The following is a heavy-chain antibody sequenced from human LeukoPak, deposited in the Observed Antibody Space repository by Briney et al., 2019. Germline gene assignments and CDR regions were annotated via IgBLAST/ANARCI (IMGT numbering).Heavy chain of an antibody. J-gene: IGHJ5*02. V-gene: IGHV1-3*01. CDR2: INAGNGNT. CDR1: GYTFTSYA. CDR3: ARPYSSGQYDYWFDP. D-gene: IGHD6-19*01. Sequence: ASVKVSCKASGYTFTSYAMHWVRQAPGQRLEWMGWINAGNGNTKYSQKFQGRVTITRDTSASTAYMELSSLRSEDTAVYYCARPYSSGQYDYWFDPWAREPWSPSPQ.